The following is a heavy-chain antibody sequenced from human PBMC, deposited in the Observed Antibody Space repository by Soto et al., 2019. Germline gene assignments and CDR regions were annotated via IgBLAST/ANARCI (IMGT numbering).Heavy chain of an antibody. Sequence: EVQLVESGGGLVQPGGSLRLSCAASGFTFSSFWMSWVRQAPGKGLEWVASIKPDGSERYYVDSVKGRFTISRDNAKNSLYLQMNSLRAEDTAVYYCARKRGEGYWGQGTLLTVSS. CDR3: ARKRGEGY. J-gene: IGHJ4*02. V-gene: IGHV3-7*04. CDR2: IKPDGSER. CDR1: GFTFSSFW.